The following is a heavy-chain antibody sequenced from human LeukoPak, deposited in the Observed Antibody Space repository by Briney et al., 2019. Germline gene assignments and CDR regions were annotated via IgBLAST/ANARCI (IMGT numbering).Heavy chain of an antibody. CDR1: GGSISSGGYY. J-gene: IGHJ4*02. Sequence: TSQTLSLTCTVSGGSISSGGYYWSWIRQPPGKGLEWIGYIYHSGSTYYNPSLKSRVTISVDRSKNQFSLKLSSVTAADTAVYYCAGWETEVWDYWGQGTLVTVSS. V-gene: IGHV4-30-2*01. CDR2: IYHSGST. D-gene: IGHD1-1*01. CDR3: AGWETEVWDY.